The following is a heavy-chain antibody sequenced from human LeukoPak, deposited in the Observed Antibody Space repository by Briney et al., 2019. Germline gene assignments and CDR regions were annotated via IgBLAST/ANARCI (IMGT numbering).Heavy chain of an antibody. Sequence: GGSLRLSCAASGFTFSSYSMNWVRQAPGKGLEWVSYISSSSSTICYADSVKGRFTISRDNAKNSLYLQMNSLRAEDTAVYYCARDFITAWEPIVAMDVWGQGTTVTVSS. CDR3: ARDFITAWEPIVAMDV. CDR2: ISSSSSTI. CDR1: GFTFSSYS. V-gene: IGHV3-48*01. D-gene: IGHD1-20*01. J-gene: IGHJ6*02.